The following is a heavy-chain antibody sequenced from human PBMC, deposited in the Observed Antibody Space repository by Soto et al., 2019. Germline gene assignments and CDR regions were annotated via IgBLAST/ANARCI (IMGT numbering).Heavy chain of an antibody. V-gene: IGHV3-23*01. D-gene: IGHD2-15*01. J-gene: IGHJ6*03. CDR2: ISGSGGST. Sequence: PGGSLRLSCAASGFTFSSYAMSWVRQAPGKGLEWVSAISGSGGSTYYADSVKGRFTISRDNSKNTLYLQMNSLRAEDTAVYYCAKEGYCSGGSCYYIGSYYYYMDVWGKGTTVTVSS. CDR1: GFTFSSYA. CDR3: AKEGYCSGGSCYYIGSYYYYMDV.